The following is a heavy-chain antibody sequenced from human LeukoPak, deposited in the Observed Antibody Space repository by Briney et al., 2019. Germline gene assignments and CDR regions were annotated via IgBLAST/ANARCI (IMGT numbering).Heavy chain of an antibody. CDR3: ARYCSSTSCYEDAFDI. J-gene: IGHJ3*02. CDR2: IYYSGST. Sequence: PSETLSLTCTVSGGSISSSSYYWAWIRQPPGRGLEWNGSIYYSGSTYYNPSLKSRVTISVDTSKNQFSLKLSSVTAADTAVYYCARYCSSTSCYEDAFDIWGQGTMVTVSS. V-gene: IGHV4-39*01. CDR1: GGSISSSSYY. D-gene: IGHD2-2*01.